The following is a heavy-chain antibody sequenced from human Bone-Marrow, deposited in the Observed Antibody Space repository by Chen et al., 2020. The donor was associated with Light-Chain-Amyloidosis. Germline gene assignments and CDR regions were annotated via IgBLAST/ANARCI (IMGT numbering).Heavy chain of an antibody. CDR3: ARRRDGYNFDY. J-gene: IGHJ4*02. CDR2: SYPDDSAA. D-gene: IGHD5-12*01. CDR1: GYTFPNYW. Sequence: EVQLEQSGPEVKKPGESLKISCKGSGYTFPNYWIGWVRQMPGKGLEWMGVSYPDDSAARYSPSFEGQVTISADKSITSAYLQWRSLKASDTAMYYCARRRDGYNFDYWGQGTLVTVSS. V-gene: IGHV5-51*01.